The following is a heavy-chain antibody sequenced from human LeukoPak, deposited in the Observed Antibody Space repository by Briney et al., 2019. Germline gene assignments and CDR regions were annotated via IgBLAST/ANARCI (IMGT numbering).Heavy chain of an antibody. V-gene: IGHV4-39*07. Sequence: SSETLSLTCTVSGGSISSSSYYWGWIRQPPGKGLEWIGSIYYSGSTYYNPSLKSRVTISVDTSKNQFSLKLSSVTAADTAVYYCARDSNTSGKDGYNSHAFDIWGQGTMVTVSS. CDR2: IYYSGST. CDR3: ARDSNTSGKDGYNSHAFDI. D-gene: IGHD5-24*01. J-gene: IGHJ3*02. CDR1: GGSISSSSYY.